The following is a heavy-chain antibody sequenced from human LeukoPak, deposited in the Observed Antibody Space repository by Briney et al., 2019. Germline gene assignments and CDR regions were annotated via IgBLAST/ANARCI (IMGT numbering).Heavy chain of an antibody. Sequence: PSETLSLTCTVSGGSIGSSSYYWGWIRQPPGKGLEWFGSIYYSGSTYYNPSLKSRVTISVDTSKNQYSLKLSSVTAADTAVYYCARYYYGSGSYYNVGYFDYWGQGTLVTVSS. CDR3: ARYYYGSGSYYNVGYFDY. D-gene: IGHD3-10*01. V-gene: IGHV4-39*01. CDR1: GGSIGSSSYY. J-gene: IGHJ4*02. CDR2: IYYSGST.